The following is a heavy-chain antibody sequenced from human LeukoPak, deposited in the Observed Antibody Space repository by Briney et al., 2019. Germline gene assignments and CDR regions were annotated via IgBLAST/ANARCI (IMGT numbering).Heavy chain of an antibody. CDR3: AKHYMGSSYNRGLDY. D-gene: IGHD3-10*01. Sequence: SEALSLTCTVSGGSISSSSYYWGWIRQPPGKGLEWIGSIYYSGSTYYNPSLKSRVTISVDTSKNQFSLKLSSVTAADTAVYYCAKHYMGSSYNRGLDYWGQGTLVTVSS. V-gene: IGHV4-39*01. J-gene: IGHJ4*02. CDR2: IYYSGST. CDR1: GGSISSSSYY.